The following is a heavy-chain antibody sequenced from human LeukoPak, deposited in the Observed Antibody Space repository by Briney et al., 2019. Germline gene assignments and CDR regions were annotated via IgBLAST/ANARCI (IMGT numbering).Heavy chain of an antibody. D-gene: IGHD6-19*01. Sequence: GGSLRLSCAASGFIFSSYSMHWVRQAPGKGLEWVAVISYDGSNKYYADSVKGRFTISRDNSKNTLYLQMNSLRAEDTAVYYCARDRGGYSSGWYFQYFDYWGQGTLVTVSS. V-gene: IGHV3-30-3*01. J-gene: IGHJ4*02. CDR2: ISYDGSNK. CDR1: GFIFSSYS. CDR3: ARDRGGYSSGWYFQYFDY.